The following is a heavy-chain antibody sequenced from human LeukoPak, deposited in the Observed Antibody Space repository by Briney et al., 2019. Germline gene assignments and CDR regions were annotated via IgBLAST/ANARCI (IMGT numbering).Heavy chain of an antibody. V-gene: IGHV7-4-1*02. Sequence: GASVKVSCKASGYTFSNYAIHWVRQAPGQRPEWMGWINTNTGNPTYAQGFTGRFVFSLDTSVSTAYLQISSLKAEDTAVYYCARDGGWYYFDYWGQGTLVTVSS. CDR2: INTNTGNP. J-gene: IGHJ4*02. CDR3: ARDGGWYYFDY. CDR1: GYTFSNYA. D-gene: IGHD6-19*01.